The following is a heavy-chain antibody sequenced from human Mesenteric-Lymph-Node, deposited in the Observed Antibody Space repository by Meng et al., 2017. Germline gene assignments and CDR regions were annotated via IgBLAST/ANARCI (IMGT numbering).Heavy chain of an antibody. J-gene: IGHJ4*02. CDR2: IYYSGST. Sequence: GPLQESGPGLVKPSDTPSLTCPVSGYSISSSNWWVWIRQPPGKGLEWIGYIYYSGSTDYNPSLKSRVTMSVDTSKNQFSLKLSSVTAVDTAVYYCARKRDGYNPFDDWGQGTLVTASS. D-gene: IGHD5-24*01. CDR1: GYSISSSNW. V-gene: IGHV4-28*01. CDR3: ARKRDGYNPFDD.